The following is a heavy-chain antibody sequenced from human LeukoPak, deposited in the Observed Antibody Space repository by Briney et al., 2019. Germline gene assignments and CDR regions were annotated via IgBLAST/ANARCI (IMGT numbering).Heavy chain of an antibody. CDR2: ISSSSSYI. CDR1: GFTFSSYS. V-gene: IGHV3-21*01. J-gene: IGHJ5*02. Sequence: GGSLRLSCAASGFTFSSYSMNWVRRAPGKGLEWVSSISSSSSYIYYADSVKGRFTISRDNAKNSLYLQMNSLRAEDTAVYYCARDRGADNWFDPWGQGTLVTVSS. CDR3: ARDRGADNWFDP.